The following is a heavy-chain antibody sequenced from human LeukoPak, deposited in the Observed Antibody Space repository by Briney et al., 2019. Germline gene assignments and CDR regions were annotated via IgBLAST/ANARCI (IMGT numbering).Heavy chain of an antibody. Sequence: GGSLRLSSAASGFTFSGYGMHWVRQAPGKGLEWVAFIHYDGARSYYADSVKGRFAISRDNSKNTLYLQMNSLRAEDTAVYYCAKNNFDYWGQGTLVTVSS. CDR3: AKNNFDY. CDR1: GFTFSGYG. CDR2: IHYDGARS. J-gene: IGHJ4*02. V-gene: IGHV3-30*02.